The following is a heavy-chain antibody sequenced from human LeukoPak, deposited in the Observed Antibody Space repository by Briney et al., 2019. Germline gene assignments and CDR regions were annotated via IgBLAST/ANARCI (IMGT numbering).Heavy chain of an antibody. V-gene: IGHV4-30-2*01. CDR1: GGSISSGDYS. J-gene: IGHJ3*02. Sequence: SQTLSLTCAVSGGSISSGDYSWSWIRQPPGKGLEWIGYIYHSGSTYYNPSLKSRVTISVDRSKNQFSLKLSSVTAADTAVYYCARAESGYNYYAFDIWGQGTMVIVSS. CDR3: ARAESGYNYYAFDI. D-gene: IGHD5-24*01. CDR2: IYHSGST.